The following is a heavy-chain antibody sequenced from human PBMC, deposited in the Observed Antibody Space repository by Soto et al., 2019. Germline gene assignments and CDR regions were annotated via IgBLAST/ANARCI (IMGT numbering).Heavy chain of an antibody. V-gene: IGHV4-59*01. Sequence: QVQLQESGPGQVKPSETLSLTCTISGGSISVYYWSWVRQPPGHELEWIGYIYASGSPYYNPSLRSRVTISADTSKNHISLKLTSPPAADTAVYYCARGVGSSPPRYWGRGTLVTVSS. CDR1: GGSISVYY. CDR2: IYASGSP. D-gene: IGHD1-26*01. CDR3: ARGVGSSPPRY. J-gene: IGHJ4*02.